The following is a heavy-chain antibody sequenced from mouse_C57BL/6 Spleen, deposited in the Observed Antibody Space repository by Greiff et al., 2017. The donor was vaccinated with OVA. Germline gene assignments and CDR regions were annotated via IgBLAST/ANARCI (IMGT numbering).Heavy chain of an antibody. Sequence: QVQLQQPGAELVRPGSSVKLSCKASGYTFTSYWMHWVKQRPIQGLEWIGNIDPSDSETHYNQKFKDKATLTVDKSSSTAYMQLSSLTSESSAVYYCARSVGVRGEVDYWGQGTTLTVSS. CDR1: GYTFTSYW. D-gene: IGHD2-14*01. CDR3: ARSVGVRGEVDY. J-gene: IGHJ2*01. V-gene: IGHV1-52*01. CDR2: IDPSDSET.